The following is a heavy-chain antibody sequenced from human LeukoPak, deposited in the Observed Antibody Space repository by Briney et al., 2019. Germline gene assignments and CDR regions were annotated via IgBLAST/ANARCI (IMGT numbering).Heavy chain of an antibody. CDR2: IYTSGST. D-gene: IGHD1-26*01. CDR3: ARGILVGATRTGAFDI. J-gene: IGHJ3*02. V-gene: IGHV4-61*02. CDR1: GGSISSGSYY. Sequence: PSQTLSLTCTVSGGSISSGSYYWSWIRQPAGKGLEWIGRIYTSGSTNYNPSLKSRVTISVDTSKNQFSLKLSSVTAADTAVYYCARGILVGATRTGAFDIWGQGTMATVSS.